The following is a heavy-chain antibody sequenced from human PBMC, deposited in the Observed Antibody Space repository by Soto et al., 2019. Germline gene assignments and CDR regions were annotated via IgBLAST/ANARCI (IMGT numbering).Heavy chain of an antibody. D-gene: IGHD1-7*01. CDR1: GGSISSGGYY. CDR3: AREAITGTQKALMDV. V-gene: IGHV4-31*03. CDR2: IYYSGST. Sequence: QVQLQESGPGLVKPSQTLSLTCTVSGGSISSGGYYWSWIRQHPGKGLEWIGYIYYSGSTYYNPSLKSRVTLSVDTSKNQFSLKLSSVTAADTAVYYCAREAITGTQKALMDVWGQGTTVTVSS. J-gene: IGHJ6*02.